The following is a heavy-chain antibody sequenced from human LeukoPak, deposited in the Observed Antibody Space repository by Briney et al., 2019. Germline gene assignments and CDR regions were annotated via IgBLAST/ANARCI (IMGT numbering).Heavy chain of an antibody. Sequence: ASVKVSCKASGYTFTSYDINWVRQATGQGLEWMGWMNPNSGNTGYAQKFQGRVTMTRNTSISTAYMELSSMRSEDTAVYYCARGLRSMVRKWYYFDYWGQGTLVTVSS. CDR1: GYTFTSYD. V-gene: IGHV1-8*01. CDR3: ARGLRSMVRKWYYFDY. J-gene: IGHJ4*02. CDR2: MNPNSGNT. D-gene: IGHD3-10*01.